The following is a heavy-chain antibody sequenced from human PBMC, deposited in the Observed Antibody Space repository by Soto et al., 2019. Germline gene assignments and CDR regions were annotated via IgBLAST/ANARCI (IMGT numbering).Heavy chain of an antibody. CDR1: GQSFSGHS. J-gene: IGHJ4*02. CDR3: ARGSGIVALPGELEDVKYDY. Sequence: QVQLQQWGAGLVKPSETLSLSCAVYGQSFSGHSWACIRQPPGRGLEWMGDINESGSTYYNPSLKSRVTISTDTSKNQFSLKLSSVSAADTAAYFCARGSGIVALPGELEDVKYDYWGQGTLVNVSS. D-gene: IGHD1-1*01. CDR2: INESGST. V-gene: IGHV4-34*01.